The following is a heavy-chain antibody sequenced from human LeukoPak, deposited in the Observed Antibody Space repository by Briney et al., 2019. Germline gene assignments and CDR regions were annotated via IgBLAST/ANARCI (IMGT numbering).Heavy chain of an antibody. CDR2: IDPSDSYS. CDR3: ARQLVRSGGYSGFDI. J-gene: IGHJ3*02. V-gene: IGHV5-10-1*04. D-gene: IGHD2-15*01. CDR1: GYSFSSYW. Sequence: GKSLKISCKGSGYSFSSYWIIWVRQMPGKGLEWMGTIDPSDSYSNYSPAFQGQVTFSADKSISSAYLQWSSLKASDTAMYCCARQLVRSGGYSGFDIWGQGTMVTVSS.